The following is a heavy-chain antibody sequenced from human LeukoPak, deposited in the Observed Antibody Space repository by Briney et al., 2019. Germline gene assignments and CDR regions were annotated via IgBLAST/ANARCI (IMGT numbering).Heavy chain of an antibody. J-gene: IGHJ4*02. D-gene: IGHD4-17*01. CDR1: GYTFTGYY. V-gene: IGHV1-2*02. Sequence: ASVKVSCTASGYTFTGYYMHWVRQAPGQGLEWMGWINPNSGGTNYAQKFQGRVTMTRDTSISTAYMELGRLRSDDTAVYYCARGQIYGDYVDYWGQGTLVTVSS. CDR3: ARGQIYGDYVDY. CDR2: INPNSGGT.